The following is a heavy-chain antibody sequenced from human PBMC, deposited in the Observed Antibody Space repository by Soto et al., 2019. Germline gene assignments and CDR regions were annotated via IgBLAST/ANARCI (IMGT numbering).Heavy chain of an antibody. CDR2: ISSSSSYI. J-gene: IGHJ6*02. D-gene: IGHD2-2*01. V-gene: IGHV3-21*01. Sequence: PGGSLRLSCAASGFTFSSYSMNWVRQAPGKGLEWVSSISSSSSYIYYADSVKGRFTISRDNAKNSLYLQMNSLRAEDTAVYYFARNQYCSSTSCWSGMDVWGQGTTVTVSS. CDR3: ARNQYCSSTSCWSGMDV. CDR1: GFTFSSYS.